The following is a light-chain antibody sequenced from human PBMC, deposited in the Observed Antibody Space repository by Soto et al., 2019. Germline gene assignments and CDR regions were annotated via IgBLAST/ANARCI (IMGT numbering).Light chain of an antibody. CDR1: SSDVGYYNY. Sequence: QSALTQPASVSGSPGQMITISCTGTSSDVGYYNYVSWYQQHPGKAPNLMIYDVSNRPSGVSNRFSGSKSGNTAPLTISGLQAEDEADYYCSSQGTSSTLVFGGGTQLTVL. CDR2: DVS. V-gene: IGLV2-14*03. CDR3: SSQGTSSTLV. J-gene: IGLJ2*01.